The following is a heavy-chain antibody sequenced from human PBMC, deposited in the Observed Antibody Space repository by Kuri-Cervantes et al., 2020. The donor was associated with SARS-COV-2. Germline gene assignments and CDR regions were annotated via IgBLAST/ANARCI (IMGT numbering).Heavy chain of an antibody. D-gene: IGHD5-24*01. V-gene: IGHV1-69*04. CDR2: IIPILGIA. J-gene: IGHJ4*02. Sequence: SVKVSCKASGGTFSSYAISWVRQAPGQGLEWMGRIIPILGIANYAQKFQGRVTITADKSTSTAYMELSSLRSEDTAAYYCAREMATITAQGYFDYWGQGTLVTVSS. CDR3: AREMATITAQGYFDY. CDR1: GGTFSSYA.